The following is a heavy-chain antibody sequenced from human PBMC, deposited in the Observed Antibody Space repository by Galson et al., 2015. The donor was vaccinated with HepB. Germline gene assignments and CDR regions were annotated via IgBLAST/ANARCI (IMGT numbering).Heavy chain of an antibody. Sequence: SLRLSCAASGFTFSSYGMHWVRQAPGKGLEWVAVISYDGSNKYYADSVKGRFTISRDSSKNTLYLQMNSLRAEDTAVYYCAKDMVRVVITTRLDYWGQGTLVTVSS. CDR3: AKDMVRVVITTRLDY. D-gene: IGHD3-22*01. J-gene: IGHJ4*02. CDR1: GFTFSSYG. V-gene: IGHV3-30*18. CDR2: ISYDGSNK.